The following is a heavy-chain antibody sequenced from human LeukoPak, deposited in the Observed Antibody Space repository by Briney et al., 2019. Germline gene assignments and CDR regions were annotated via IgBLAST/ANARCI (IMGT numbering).Heavy chain of an antibody. Sequence: PGGSLRLSCAASGFTSTNYAMGWVRQAPGKGLEWVSTISGSGDNTYHADSVQGRFTISRDNSKNALYLQMNSLRVEDTAVYYCAARPPIIVAGPFDFWGQGALVTVSS. J-gene: IGHJ4*02. CDR3: AARPPIIVAGPFDF. V-gene: IGHV3-23*01. D-gene: IGHD5-12*01. CDR2: ISGSGDNT. CDR1: GFTSTNYA.